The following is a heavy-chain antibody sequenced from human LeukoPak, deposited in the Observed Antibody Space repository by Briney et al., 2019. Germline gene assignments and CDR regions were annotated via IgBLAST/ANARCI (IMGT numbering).Heavy chain of an antibody. Sequence: PSETLSLTCTVSGGSISSGNYYWSWIRQHPGKGLEWFGYIYYSWTTFYKPSLKSRVTISRDTYKNQLSLNVPSVSAADRAVYYCARADYYGSSGYPYWGQGTLVSVSS. J-gene: IGHJ4*02. CDR1: GGSISSGNYY. D-gene: IGHD3-22*01. CDR3: ARADYYGSSGYPY. V-gene: IGHV4-31*03. CDR2: IYYSWTT.